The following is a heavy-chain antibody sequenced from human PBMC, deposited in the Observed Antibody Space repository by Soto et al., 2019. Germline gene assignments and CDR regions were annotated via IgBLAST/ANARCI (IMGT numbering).Heavy chain of an antibody. CDR1: GFTFTSSA. CDR2: IVVGSGNT. J-gene: IGHJ4*02. CDR3: AAGLSYYYGSGSPDPNDY. Sequence: VKVSCKASGFTFTSSAMQWVRQARGQRLEWIGWIVVGSGNTNYAQKFQERVTITRDMSTSTAYMELSSLRSEDAAVYYCAAGLSYYYGSGSPDPNDYWGQGTLVTVS. V-gene: IGHV1-58*02. D-gene: IGHD3-10*01.